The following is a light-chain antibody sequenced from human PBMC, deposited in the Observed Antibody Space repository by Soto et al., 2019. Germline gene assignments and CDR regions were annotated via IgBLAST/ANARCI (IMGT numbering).Light chain of an antibody. CDR1: SSDIGRNY. J-gene: IGLJ1*01. CDR3: GTWDSSLTTYV. Sequence: QSVLTQPPSVSAAPGQKVTISCSGSSSDIGRNYVSWYQHLPGTAPKLLIYENNKRPSGIPYRLSGSKSGSSATLGITGLQTGDEADYYCGTWDSSLTTYVFGPGTRSPS. CDR2: ENN. V-gene: IGLV1-51*02.